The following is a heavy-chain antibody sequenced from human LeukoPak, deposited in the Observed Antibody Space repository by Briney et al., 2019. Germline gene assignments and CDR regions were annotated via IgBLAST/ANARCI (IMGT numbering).Heavy chain of an antibody. V-gene: IGHV4-38-2*01. J-gene: IGHJ4*02. CDR2: IYHSGST. D-gene: IGHD2-8*01. CDR3: ARLFLMGSTPHYFDY. CDR1: GYSISSDYY. Sequence: SGTLSLTCGVAGYSISSDYYWGWIRQPPGKGLERIGNIYHSGSTYYNPSLESRVTISIDTSKNQFTLKLSSVTAADTAVYYCARLFLMGSTPHYFDYWGQRTLVTVSS.